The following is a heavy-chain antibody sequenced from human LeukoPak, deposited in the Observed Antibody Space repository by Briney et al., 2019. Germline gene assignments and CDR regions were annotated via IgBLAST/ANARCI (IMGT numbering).Heavy chain of an antibody. CDR1: GFTFSSYS. V-gene: IGHV3-21*01. Sequence: GGSLRLSCAASGFTFSSYSMNWARQAPGKGLEWVSSISSSSSYIYYADSVKGRFTISRDNAKNSLHLQMNSLRAEDTAVYYCARESSSGWVTWGQGTLVTVSS. CDR2: ISSSSSYI. CDR3: ARESSSGWVT. D-gene: IGHD6-19*01. J-gene: IGHJ5*02.